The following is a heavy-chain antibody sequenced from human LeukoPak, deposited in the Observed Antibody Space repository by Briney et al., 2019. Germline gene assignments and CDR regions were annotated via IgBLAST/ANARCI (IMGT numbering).Heavy chain of an antibody. Sequence: GGSLRLSCAASGFTFSSYAMHWVRQAPGKGLEWVAVISYDGSNKYYADSVKGRFTISRDNSKNTLYLQMTSLRAEDTAVYYCAERGGRLNWGQGTLVTVSS. V-gene: IGHV3-30-3*01. CDR2: ISYDGSNK. D-gene: IGHD3-16*01. CDR1: GFTFSSYA. J-gene: IGHJ4*02. CDR3: AERGGRLN.